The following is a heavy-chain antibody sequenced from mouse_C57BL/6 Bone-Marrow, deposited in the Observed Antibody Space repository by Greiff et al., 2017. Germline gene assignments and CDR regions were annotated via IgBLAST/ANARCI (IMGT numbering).Heavy chain of an antibody. V-gene: IGHV1-80*01. CDR1: GYAFSSYW. CDR2: IYPGDGDT. D-gene: IGHD1-1*01. J-gene: IGHJ2*01. Sequence: QVQLQQSGAELVKPGASVKISCKASGYAFSSYWMNWVKQRPGKGLEWIGQIYPGDGDTNYNGKFKGKATLTADKSSSTAYMQLSSLTSEDSAVYFCAREAVSGVAPYYWGQGTTLTVSS. CDR3: AREAVSGVAPYY.